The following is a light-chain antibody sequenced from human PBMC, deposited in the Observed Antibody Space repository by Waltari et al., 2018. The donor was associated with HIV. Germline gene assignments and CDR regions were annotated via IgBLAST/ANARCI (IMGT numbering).Light chain of an antibody. V-gene: IGLV3-21*02. CDR3: QVWDSTTDEGV. CDR2: DDS. J-gene: IGLJ2*01. Sequence: SYVLTQPPSVSVVPGQTATITCGGNNIKSKNVHWYRQRPGQAPTRVVYDDSARPSGIPERFSGSHSENTATLTISRVEAGDEADYYCQVWDSTTDEGVFGGGTKLAVL. CDR1: NIKSKN.